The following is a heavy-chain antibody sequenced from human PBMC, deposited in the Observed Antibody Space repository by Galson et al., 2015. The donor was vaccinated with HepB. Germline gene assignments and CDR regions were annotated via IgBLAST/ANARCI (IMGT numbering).Heavy chain of an antibody. V-gene: IGHV3-30-3*01. CDR3: ARDLWELPREYFDY. CDR1: GFTFSSYA. Sequence: SLRLSCAASGFTFSSYAMHWVRQAPGKGLEWVAVISYDGSNKYYADSVKGRFTISRDNSKNTLYLQMNSLRAEDTAVYYCARDLWELPREYFDYWGQGTLVTVSS. D-gene: IGHD1-26*01. J-gene: IGHJ4*02. CDR2: ISYDGSNK.